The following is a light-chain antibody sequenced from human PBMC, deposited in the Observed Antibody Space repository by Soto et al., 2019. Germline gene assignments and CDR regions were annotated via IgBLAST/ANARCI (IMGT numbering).Light chain of an antibody. V-gene: IGKV1-39*01. Sequence: DIQMTQSPSSLSASVGARVTITCRASQSISSYLNWYQQKPGKAPKLLIYAASSLQSGVPSRFSGSGSGTDFTRTISSLQPEDFATYYCQQSYGPGTFGQGTKVEIK. CDR1: QSISSY. CDR3: QQSYGPGT. CDR2: AAS. J-gene: IGKJ1*01.